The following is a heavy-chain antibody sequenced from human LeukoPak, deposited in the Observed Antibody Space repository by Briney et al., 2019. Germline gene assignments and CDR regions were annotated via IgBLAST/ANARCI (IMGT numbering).Heavy chain of an antibody. J-gene: IGHJ6*02. CDR3: ARGPYYDILTGARYGMDV. D-gene: IGHD3-9*01. V-gene: IGHV1-2*02. Sequence: ASVKVSCKASGYTFTGYYMHWVRQAPGQGLEWMGWINPNSGGTNYAQKFQGRVTMARDTSISTAYMEVSRLRSDDTAVYYCARGPYYDILTGARYGMDVWGQGTTVTVSS. CDR1: GYTFTGYY. CDR2: INPNSGGT.